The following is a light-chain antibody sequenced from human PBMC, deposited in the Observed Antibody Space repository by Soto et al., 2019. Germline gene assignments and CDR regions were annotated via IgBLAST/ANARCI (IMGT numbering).Light chain of an antibody. V-gene: IGKV3-15*01. CDR3: QQYDDWPIT. CDR2: GAS. CDR1: QSVSSSY. Sequence: EIVMPQTPSTLSVSPGERFTLSCMSSQSVSSSYLAWYQQKPGQAPRLLIYGASTRALGIPARFSGSESGTEFTLTISSLQSEDFAVYFCQQYDDWPITFGQGTRLEIK. J-gene: IGKJ5*01.